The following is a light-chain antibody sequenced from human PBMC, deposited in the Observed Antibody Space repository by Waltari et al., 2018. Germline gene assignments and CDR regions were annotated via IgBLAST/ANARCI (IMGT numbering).Light chain of an antibody. V-gene: IGLV2-14*01. CDR1: SSDVGAFNY. CDR2: EVS. J-gene: IGLJ3*02. CDR3: NSYTTTAARV. Sequence: QSALTQPASVSGSPGQSTTISCTGTSSDVGAFNYVSWYQQHPGKAPKVIIYEVSNRPFGVSTRFSGSKSGNTASLTISGLQAEDEADYYCNSYTTTAARVFGGGTRLTVL.